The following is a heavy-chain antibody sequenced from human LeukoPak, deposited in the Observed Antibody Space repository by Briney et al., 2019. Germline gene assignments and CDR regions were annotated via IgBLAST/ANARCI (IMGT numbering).Heavy chain of an antibody. V-gene: IGHV4-61*02. Sequence: ASETLSLTCTVSGGSISSGSYYWSWIRQPAGKGLEWIGRIYTSGSTNYNPSLKSRVAISVDTSKNQFSLKLSSVTAADTAVYYCAREERPKLSFDLWGQGTLVTVSS. D-gene: IGHD1-1*01. J-gene: IGHJ5*02. CDR2: IYTSGST. CDR3: AREERPKLSFDL. CDR1: GGSISSGSYY.